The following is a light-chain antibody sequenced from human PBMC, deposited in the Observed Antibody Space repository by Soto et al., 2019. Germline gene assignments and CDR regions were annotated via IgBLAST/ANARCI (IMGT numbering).Light chain of an antibody. V-gene: IGLV1-40*01. CDR3: QSYDSSLSCVV. Sequence: QSVLTQPPSVSGAPGQRVTISCTGSSSNIGAGYDVHWYQQLPGTAPKLLIYGNSNRPSGVPDRFSGSKSGTSASLAITGLEAEDEADYSCQSYDSSLSCVVFGGGTKLT. CDR1: SSNIGAGYD. CDR2: GNS. J-gene: IGLJ2*01.